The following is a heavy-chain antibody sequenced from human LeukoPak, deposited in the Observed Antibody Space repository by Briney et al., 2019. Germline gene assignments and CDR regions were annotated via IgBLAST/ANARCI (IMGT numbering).Heavy chain of an antibody. J-gene: IGHJ4*02. Sequence: GGSLRLSCSASGFTFSNYAMHWVRQATGKGLEWVSTIGTADDTYYSGSVKGRFTISRENAKSSLYLQMNSLRAGDTAVYYCATTLDSGWPVDYWGQGTLVTVSS. D-gene: IGHD5-12*01. CDR3: ATTLDSGWPVDY. CDR1: GFTFSNYA. V-gene: IGHV3-13*04. CDR2: IGTADDT.